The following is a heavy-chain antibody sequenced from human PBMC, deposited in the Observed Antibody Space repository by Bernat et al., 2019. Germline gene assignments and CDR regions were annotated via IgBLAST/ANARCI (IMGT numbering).Heavy chain of an antibody. D-gene: IGHD3-10*01. J-gene: IGHJ4*02. CDR3: ASEIWIGGIGFVGY. V-gene: IGHV3-66*01. CDR1: GFTVSSNY. CDR2: IYSGGST. Sequence: EVQLVESGGGLVQPGGSLRLSCAASGFTVSSNYMSWVRQAPGKGLEWVSVIYSGGSTYYADSVKGRFTISRDNSKNTLYLQMNSLRAEDTAVYYCASEIWIGGIGFVGYWGQGTLVTVSS.